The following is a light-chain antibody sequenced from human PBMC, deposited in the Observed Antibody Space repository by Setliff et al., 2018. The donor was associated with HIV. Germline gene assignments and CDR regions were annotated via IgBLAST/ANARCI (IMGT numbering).Light chain of an antibody. Sequence: LTQPRSVSGSPGQSVTISCTGTSSDVGGYDYVSWFQQHPGKAPKLLIYDVYKRPSGVPDRFSGSRSGNTASLTISGLQGDDETYYYCCSYAARQTSYVFGTGTKVTVL. CDR3: CSYAARQTSYV. CDR1: SSDVGGYDY. J-gene: IGLJ1*01. CDR2: DVY. V-gene: IGLV2-11*01.